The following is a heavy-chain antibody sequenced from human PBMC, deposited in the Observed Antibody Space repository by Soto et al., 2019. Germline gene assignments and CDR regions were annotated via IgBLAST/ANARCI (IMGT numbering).Heavy chain of an antibody. CDR3: ARVPSLPLGMASNRGWFHP. J-gene: IGHJ5*02. Sequence: QVQLQESGPGLVTPSQTLSLTCTVSGGSISGYDYYWTWIRQPPGKGLEWIGYVYYSGNTYYNPSLRSRLTIARDASKNQCSLNQSSVTAADTAVYYCARVPSLPLGMASNRGWFHPWGQGTLVTVSS. CDR2: VYYSGNT. V-gene: IGHV4-30-4*01. D-gene: IGHD3-10*01. CDR1: GGSISGYDYY.